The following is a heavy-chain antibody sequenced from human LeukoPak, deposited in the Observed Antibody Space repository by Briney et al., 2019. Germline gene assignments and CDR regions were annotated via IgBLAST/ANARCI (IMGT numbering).Heavy chain of an antibody. V-gene: IGHV4-39*01. CDR2: IYYSGTL. CDR3: ARHTPEWWLRG. Sequence: PSETLSLTCTVSGGSISSTSYYWGWIRQPPGKGLEWIASIYYSGTLYYNPSLKSRVTISVDTSKNQFSLKLSSVTAADTAVYYCARHTPEWWLRGWGQGTLVTVSS. CDR1: GGSISSTSYY. J-gene: IGHJ4*02. D-gene: IGHD5-12*01.